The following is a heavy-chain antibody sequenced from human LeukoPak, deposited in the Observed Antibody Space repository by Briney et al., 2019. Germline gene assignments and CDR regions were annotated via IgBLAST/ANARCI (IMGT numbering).Heavy chain of an antibody. J-gene: IGHJ5*01. D-gene: IGHD3-10*01. CDR2: MSGSGGMT. Sequence: GGSLRLSCAASGFTFSSFAMSWVRQTPGEGLEWVSAMSGSGGMTYSADSVKGRFTISRDNSEDTLYLQMNSLRVDDTAIYYCAKAATYFYGSVTYDWFESWGQGTLVTVSS. V-gene: IGHV3-23*01. CDR1: GFTFSSFA. CDR3: AKAATYFYGSVTYDWFES.